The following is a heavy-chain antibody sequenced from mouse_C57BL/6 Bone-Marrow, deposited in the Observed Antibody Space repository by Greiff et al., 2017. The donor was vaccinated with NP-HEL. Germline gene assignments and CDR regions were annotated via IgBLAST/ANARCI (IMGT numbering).Heavy chain of an antibody. CDR3: AESTVVATDYAVDD. V-gene: IGHV1-39*01. CDR2: INPNYGTT. J-gene: IGHJ4*01. Sequence: LQESGPELAKPGASVKISCKASGYSFTDYNMNWVKQSNGKSLEWIGVINPNYGTTSYNQKFKGKATLTVDQSSSTAYMQLNSLTSEDSAVYYCAESTVVATDYAVDDWGQGTSVTVAS. CDR1: GYSFTDYN. D-gene: IGHD1-1*01.